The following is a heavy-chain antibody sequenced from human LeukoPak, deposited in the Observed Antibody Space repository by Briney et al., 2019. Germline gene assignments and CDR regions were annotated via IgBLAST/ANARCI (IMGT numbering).Heavy chain of an antibody. J-gene: IGHJ4*02. CDR1: GYTLTELS. CDR2: FDPEDGET. Sequence: ASVKVSCKVSGYTLTELSMHWVRQAPGKGLEWMGGFDPEDGETIYAQKFQGRVTMTEDTSTDTAYMELSSLRSEDTAVYYCATAQEMATILYYWGQGTLVIVSS. V-gene: IGHV1-24*01. CDR3: ATAQEMATILYY. D-gene: IGHD5-24*01.